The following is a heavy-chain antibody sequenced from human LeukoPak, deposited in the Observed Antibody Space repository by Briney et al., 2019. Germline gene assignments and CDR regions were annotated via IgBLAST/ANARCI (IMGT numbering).Heavy chain of an antibody. CDR1: GFTFSSYS. D-gene: IGHD3-16*01. CDR3: ARDLMRT. V-gene: IGHV3-21*01. Sequence: GGSLRLSCAASGFTFSSYSMNWVRQAPGRGLEWVSSISSSSSYIYYPDSVKGRFTISRDNAKNSLYLQMNSLRAEDTAVYYCARDLMRTWGQGTLVTVSS. J-gene: IGHJ5*02. CDR2: ISSSSSYI.